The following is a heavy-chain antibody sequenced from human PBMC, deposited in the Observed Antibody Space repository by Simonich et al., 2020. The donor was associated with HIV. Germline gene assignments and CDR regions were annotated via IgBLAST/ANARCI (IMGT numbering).Heavy chain of an antibody. D-gene: IGHD6-19*01. Sequence: QVQLVQSGAEVKKPGASVKVSCKASGYTFTGYYMHWVRQAPGKGLEWMRRINPNSGGTNYAQKFQGRVTMTRDTSISTAYMELSRLRSDDTAVYYCARAYSSGFTFDYWGQGTLVTVSS. CDR1: GYTFTGYY. J-gene: IGHJ4*02. CDR3: ARAYSSGFTFDY. V-gene: IGHV1-2*06. CDR2: INPNSGGT.